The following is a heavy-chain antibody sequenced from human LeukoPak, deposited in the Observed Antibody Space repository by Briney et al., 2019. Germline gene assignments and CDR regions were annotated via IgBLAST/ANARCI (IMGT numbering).Heavy chain of an antibody. V-gene: IGHV3-48*01. CDR1: GFTFSSYS. D-gene: IGHD2-2*01. Sequence: PGGSQRLSCAASGFTFSSYSMNWVRQAPGKGLEWVSYITSRSSTVYYADSVKGRFTISRDNAKNSLYLQMNSLRAEDTAVYYCARALGYCSSASCYYFDNWGQGTLVTVSS. CDR3: ARALGYCSSASCYYFDN. CDR2: ITSRSSTV. J-gene: IGHJ4*02.